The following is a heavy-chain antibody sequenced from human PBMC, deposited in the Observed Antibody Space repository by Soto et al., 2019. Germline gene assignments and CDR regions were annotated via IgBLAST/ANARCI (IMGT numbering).Heavy chain of an antibody. Sequence: GGSLRLSCAASVFTFSSYAMHWVRQSPGKGLEWVAVISYDGNKKYYPDSVKGRFSISRDTSMHTVYLEINSLSPEDTGVYYCARRIAVAGLDYWGQGTLVTVSS. V-gene: IGHV3-30-3*01. CDR3: ARRIAVAGLDY. J-gene: IGHJ4*02. CDR1: VFTFSSYA. CDR2: ISYDGNKK. D-gene: IGHD6-19*01.